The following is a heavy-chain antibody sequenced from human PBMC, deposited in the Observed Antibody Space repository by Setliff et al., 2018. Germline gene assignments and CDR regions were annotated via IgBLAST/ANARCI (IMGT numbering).Heavy chain of an antibody. CDR2: IYYSGST. D-gene: IGHD6-19*01. V-gene: IGHV4-39*01. CDR1: GGSISSSSYY. Sequence: ETLSLTCTVSGGSISSSSYYWGWIRQPPGKGLEWIGSIYYSGSTYYNPSLKSRVTISIDTSKNQFSLKVNSVTAADTAVYFCARGNSRSSVWYVVPHFDYWGQGTLVTVSS. CDR3: ARGNSRSSVWYVVPHFDY. J-gene: IGHJ4*02.